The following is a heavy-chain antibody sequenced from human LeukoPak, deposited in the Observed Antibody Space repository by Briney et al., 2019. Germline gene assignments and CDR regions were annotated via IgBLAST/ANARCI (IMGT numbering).Heavy chain of an antibody. CDR3: ARVRSSSWYRAMTTEFDP. V-gene: IGHV4-34*01. CDR1: GGSFSGFY. CDR2: INHSGST. J-gene: IGHJ5*02. Sequence: PSETLSLTCAVYGGSFSGFYWSWIRQPPGKGPEWIGEINHSGSTNYNPSLKSRVTISVDTSKNQFSLKLSSVTAADTAVYYCARVRSSSWYRAMTTEFDPWGQGTLVTVSS. D-gene: IGHD6-13*01.